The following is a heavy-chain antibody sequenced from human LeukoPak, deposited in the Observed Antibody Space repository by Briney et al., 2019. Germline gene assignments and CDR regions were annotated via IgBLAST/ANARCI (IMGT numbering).Heavy chain of an antibody. V-gene: IGHV1-2*02. J-gene: IGHJ4*02. CDR2: INPDSGDT. CDR1: GYIFTDYF. D-gene: IGHD6-19*01. CDR3: ATDPWLAPTDY. Sequence: GASVKVSCKASGYIFTDYFLHWVRQAPGQGLEWMGWINPDSGDTLYAQKFQGRVTMTEDTSTDTAYMELSSLRSEDTAVYYCATDPWLAPTDYWGQGTLVTVSS.